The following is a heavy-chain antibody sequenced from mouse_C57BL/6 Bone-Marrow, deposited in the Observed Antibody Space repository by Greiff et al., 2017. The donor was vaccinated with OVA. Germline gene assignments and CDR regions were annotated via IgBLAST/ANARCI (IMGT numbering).Heavy chain of an antibody. V-gene: IGHV5-17*01. CDR2: ISSGSSTI. CDR1: GFTFSDYG. CDR3: ARPNYYGSSVDY. D-gene: IGHD1-1*01. J-gene: IGHJ2*01. Sequence: DVKLVESGGGLVKPGGSLKLSCAASGFTFSDYGMHWVRQAPEKGLEWVAYISSGSSTIYYADTVKGRFTISRDNAKNTLFLQMTSLRSEDTAMYYCARPNYYGSSVDYWGQGTTRTVSS.